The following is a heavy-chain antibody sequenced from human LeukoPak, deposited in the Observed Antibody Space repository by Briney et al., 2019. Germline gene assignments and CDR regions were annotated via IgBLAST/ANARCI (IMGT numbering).Heavy chain of an antibody. CDR1: GFTVSNYW. CDR2: IKQDGSEK. D-gene: IGHD3-3*01. CDR3: ASQRFVDY. J-gene: IGHJ4*02. V-gene: IGHV3-7*01. Sequence: LGESLKISCAASGFTVSNYWMNWVRQAPGKGLEWVANIKQDGSEKYYVDSVKGRFTISRDNAKNSLYLQLNSLRVEDTAVYYCASQRFVDYWGQGTLVTVSS.